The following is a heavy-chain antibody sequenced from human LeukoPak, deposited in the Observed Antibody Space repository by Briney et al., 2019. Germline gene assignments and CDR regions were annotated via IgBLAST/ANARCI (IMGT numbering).Heavy chain of an antibody. D-gene: IGHD3-10*01. CDR2: ISISSTYI. CDR3: AREDASGSYYRSLDY. J-gene: IGHJ4*02. V-gene: IGHV3-21*01. Sequence: PGGSLRLSCAASGFTFDDYAMHWVRQVPGKGLEWVSSISISSTYIYYADSVKGRFTISRDNAKNSLFLQMNSLRADDTAVYYCAREDASGSYYRSLDYWGQGTLVTVSS. CDR1: GFTFDDYA.